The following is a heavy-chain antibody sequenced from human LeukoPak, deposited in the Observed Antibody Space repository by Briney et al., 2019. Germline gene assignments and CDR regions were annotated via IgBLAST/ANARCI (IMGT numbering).Heavy chain of an antibody. CDR1: GFTFSSYS. CDR3: AEGVASLDYGMDV. Sequence: GGSLRLSCAASGFTFSSYSMNWVRQAPGKGLEWVSYISSSSTIYYADSVKGRFTISRDNAKNSLYLQMNSLRAEDTAVYYCAEGVASLDYGMDVWGQGTTVTVSS. D-gene: IGHD5-12*01. J-gene: IGHJ6*02. V-gene: IGHV3-48*01. CDR2: ISSSSTI.